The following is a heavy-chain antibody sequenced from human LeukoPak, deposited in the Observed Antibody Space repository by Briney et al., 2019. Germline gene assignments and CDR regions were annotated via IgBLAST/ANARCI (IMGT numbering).Heavy chain of an antibody. CDR2: IYYSGST. CDR3: ARSIPFKLGAADY. D-gene: IGHD1-26*01. V-gene: IGHV4-59*11. CDR1: GVSISSHY. J-gene: IGHJ4*02. Sequence: SETLSLTCSVSGVSISSHYWSWLRQPPGKGLEWMGYIYYSGSTNYNTSLKSRVTMSVDTSKHHFSLQLRSTTSADTAVYYCARSIPFKLGAADYWGQGPLVTVPS.